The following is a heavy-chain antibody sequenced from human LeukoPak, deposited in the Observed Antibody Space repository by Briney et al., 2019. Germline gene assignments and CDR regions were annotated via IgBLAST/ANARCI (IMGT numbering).Heavy chain of an antibody. CDR3: AKPKLTPFDY. Sequence: GGSLRLSCAASGFTFSSYGMHWVRRAPGKGLEWVAVISYDGSNKYYADSVKGRFTISRDNSKNTLYLQMNSLRAEDTAVYYCAKPKLTPFDYWGQGTLVTVSS. V-gene: IGHV3-30*18. D-gene: IGHD1-1*01. CDR1: GFTFSSYG. CDR2: ISYDGSNK. J-gene: IGHJ4*02.